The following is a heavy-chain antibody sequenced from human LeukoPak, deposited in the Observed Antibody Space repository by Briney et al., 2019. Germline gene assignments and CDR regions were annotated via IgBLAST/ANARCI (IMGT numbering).Heavy chain of an antibody. J-gene: IGHJ4*02. D-gene: IGHD3-10*01. V-gene: IGHV3-48*03. CDR3: ARCEALRRVLFDY. CDR2: ISSSGSTI. Sequence: GGSLRLSCAASGFTFSSYEMNWVRQAPGKGLEWVSYISSSGSTIYYADSVKGRFTISRDNAKNSLYLQMNSLRAEDTAVYYCARCEALRRVLFDYWGQGTLVTVSS. CDR1: GFTFSSYE.